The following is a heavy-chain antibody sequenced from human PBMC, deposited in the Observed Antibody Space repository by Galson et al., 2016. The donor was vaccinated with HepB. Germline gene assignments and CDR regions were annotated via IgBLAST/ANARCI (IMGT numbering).Heavy chain of an antibody. J-gene: IGHJ2*01. V-gene: IGHV4-39*01. CDR1: GGSISSSGSY. Sequence: ATLSLTCTVSGGSISSSGSYWGWIRQPPGKRLEWIGSVYYSGHTYYNPSLRGRVITYVDTSKNQFSLRLRSVTAADTAVYYCARQGGTPVATWYFDLWGRGTLVTVSS. CDR2: VYYSGHT. D-gene: IGHD4-17*01. CDR3: ARQGGTPVATWYFDL.